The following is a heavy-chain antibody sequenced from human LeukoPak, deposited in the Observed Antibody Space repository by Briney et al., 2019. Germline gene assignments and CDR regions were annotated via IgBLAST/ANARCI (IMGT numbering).Heavy chain of an antibody. V-gene: IGHV3-7*01. J-gene: IGHJ4*02. D-gene: IGHD6-19*01. Sequence: RGSLRLSCAASGFTFSGYRMSWVCQAPGKRLERGANIKQDGSEKYYVDSVKGRFTISRDKAKNSLYLQMNSLRAEDTAVYYCARIRRGWSQNWDYWGQGTLVTVSS. CDR1: GFTFSGYR. CDR3: ARIRRGWSQNWDY. CDR2: IKQDGSEK.